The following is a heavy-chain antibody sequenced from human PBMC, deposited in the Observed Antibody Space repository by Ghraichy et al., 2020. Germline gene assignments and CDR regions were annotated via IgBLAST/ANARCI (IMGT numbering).Heavy chain of an antibody. CDR2: IIPIFGTA. V-gene: IGHV1-69*13. J-gene: IGHJ6*02. Sequence: SVKVSCKASGGTFSSYAISWVRQAPGQGLEWMGGIIPIFGTANYAQKFQGRVTITADESTSTAYMELSSLRSEDTAVYYCARVYCSSTSCYTLQDYYYYYGMDVWGQGTTVTVSS. CDR1: GGTFSSYA. CDR3: ARVYCSSTSCYTLQDYYYYYGMDV. D-gene: IGHD2-2*02.